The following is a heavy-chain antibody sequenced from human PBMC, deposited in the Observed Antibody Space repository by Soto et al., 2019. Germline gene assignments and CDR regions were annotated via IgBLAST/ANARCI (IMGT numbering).Heavy chain of an antibody. J-gene: IGHJ4*02. CDR2: IHSSGTT. D-gene: IGHD1-7*01. V-gene: IGHV4-39*01. Sequence: QLQLQESGPGRVKPSETLSLTCTVSSGSIRGTNYYWGWIRQPPGKGLEWIGSIHSSGTTSYSPSLKSRVPISVDTSKNQFYLKLSSVTAADTTVYYCARRTGTRFEYWGQGILVTVSS. CDR1: SGSIRGTNYY. CDR3: ARRTGTRFEY.